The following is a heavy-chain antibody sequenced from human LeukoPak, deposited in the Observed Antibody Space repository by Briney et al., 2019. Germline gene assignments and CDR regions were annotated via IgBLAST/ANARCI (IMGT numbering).Heavy chain of an antibody. J-gene: IGHJ4*02. CDR3: PRKYDSSGYFDY. D-gene: IGHD3-22*01. V-gene: IGHV3-23*01. CDR2: ISGGGDAA. Sequence: PSETLSLTYTVSGDSINSLDLWSWVRQAPGKGLEWVSAISGGGDAAYYADSVKGRFTISRDNSKNTLYLQMNSLRAEDTAVYYCPRKYDSSGYFDYWGRGTLVTVSS. CDR1: GDSINSLD.